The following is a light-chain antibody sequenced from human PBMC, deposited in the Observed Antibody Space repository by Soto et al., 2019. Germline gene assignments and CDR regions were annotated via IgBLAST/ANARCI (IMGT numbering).Light chain of an antibody. CDR1: QSVGSD. CDR2: GAS. J-gene: IGKJ5*01. Sequence: IVLTQSPATLSVSPGERATLSCWASQSVGSDLAWYQQKPGQAPRLLISGASSRATGIPDRFTGSGSETSFTLTISRLEPEDFALYYCQHYQSGHPITFGQGTRLEIK. CDR3: QHYQSGHPIT. V-gene: IGKV3-20*01.